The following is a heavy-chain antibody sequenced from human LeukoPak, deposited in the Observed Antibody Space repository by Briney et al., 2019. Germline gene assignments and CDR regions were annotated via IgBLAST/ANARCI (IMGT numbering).Heavy chain of an antibody. CDR3: ARGDSRYGMDV. Sequence: GASVQVSCKASGGTFSSYAISWVRQAPGQGLEWMGGIIPIFGTANYAQKFQGRVTITADESTSTAYMELSSLRSDDTAVYYCARGDSRYGMDVWGQGTTVTVSS. CDR2: IIPIFGTA. J-gene: IGHJ6*02. CDR1: GGTFSSYA. D-gene: IGHD6-13*01. V-gene: IGHV1-69*01.